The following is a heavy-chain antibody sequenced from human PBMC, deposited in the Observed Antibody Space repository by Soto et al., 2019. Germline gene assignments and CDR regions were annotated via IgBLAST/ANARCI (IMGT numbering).Heavy chain of an antibody. Sequence: SETLSLTCTVCGGSISSGDYYWSWIRQPPGKGLEWIGYIYYSGSTYYNPSLKSRVTISVDTSKNQFSLKLSSVTAADTAVYYCARGPQGVVVPAAIPNWGQGTQVIVSS. V-gene: IGHV4-30-4*01. D-gene: IGHD2-2*02. CDR3: ARGPQGVVVPAAIPN. J-gene: IGHJ4*02. CDR2: IYYSGST. CDR1: GGSISSGDYY.